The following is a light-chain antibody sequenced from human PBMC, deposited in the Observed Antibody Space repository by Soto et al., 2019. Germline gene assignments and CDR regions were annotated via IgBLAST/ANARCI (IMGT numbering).Light chain of an antibody. V-gene: IGKV1-9*01. J-gene: IGKJ4*01. CDR2: SAS. Sequence: ETPVTQSPSFLSASVGDRVTITCRASQGYSNYLAWFQQKPGKAPHLLIYSASTLQSGVPSRFSGSGSGTEFTLTISSLQPEDFATYYCLQLNRYPRTFGGGTKVEIK. CDR3: LQLNRYPRT. CDR1: QGYSNY.